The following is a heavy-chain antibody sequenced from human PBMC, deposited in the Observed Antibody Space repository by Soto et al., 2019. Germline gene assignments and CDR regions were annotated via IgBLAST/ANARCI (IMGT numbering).Heavy chain of an antibody. Sequence: PSETLSLTCAVYGGTFSGYYWSWNRQPPGKGQEWIGEINHSGSTNYNPSLKSRVNISVATAKNQFSLKLSSVIAADTSFYFFAMEGLVGGMAAGRSVDVWGRGTTVTVSS. V-gene: IGHV4-34*08. D-gene: IGHD6-13*01. CDR3: AMEGLVGGMAAGRSVDV. J-gene: IGHJ6*04. CDR1: GGTFSGYY. CDR2: INHSGST.